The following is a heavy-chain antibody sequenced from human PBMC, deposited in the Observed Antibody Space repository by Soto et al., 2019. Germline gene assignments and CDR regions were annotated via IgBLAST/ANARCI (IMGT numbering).Heavy chain of an antibody. CDR1: GYTFTGYY. D-gene: IGHD6-13*01. CDR3: AKALFRQLNPYSYYYYGMDV. V-gene: IGHV1-2*02. Sequence: GASVKVSCKASGYTFTGYYMHWVRQAPGQGLEWMGWINPNSGGTNYAQKFQGRVTMTRDTSISTAYMELSRLRSDDTAVYYCAKALFRQLNPYSYYYYGMDVWGQGTTVTVSS. CDR2: INPNSGGT. J-gene: IGHJ6*02.